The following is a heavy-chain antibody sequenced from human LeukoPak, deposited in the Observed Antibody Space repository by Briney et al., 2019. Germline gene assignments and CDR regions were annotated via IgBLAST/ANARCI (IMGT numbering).Heavy chain of an antibody. J-gene: IGHJ4*02. CDR1: GFTVSSNY. Sequence: GGSLRLSCAASGFTVSSNYMTWVRQAPGKGLEWVSVIYSGGSTYYADSVKGRFTISRDNSKNTLFLQMNSLRAEDTAVYYCASSGGWYNSFDYWGLGTLVTVSS. D-gene: IGHD6-19*01. CDR3: ASSGGWYNSFDY. CDR2: IYSGGST. V-gene: IGHV3-66*01.